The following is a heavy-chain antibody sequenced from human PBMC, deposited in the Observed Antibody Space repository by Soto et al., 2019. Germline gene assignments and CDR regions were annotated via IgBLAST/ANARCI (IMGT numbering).Heavy chain of an antibody. CDR3: ATDLGGSRWDMIKYYYYGMDV. CDR2: ISYDGSNK. CDR1: GFTFSSYG. Sequence: QVQLVESGGGVVQPGRSLRLSCAASGFTFSSYGMHWVRQAPGKGLEWVAVISYDGSNKYYADSVKGRFTISRDNSKNAMYLQMNRLRVEANAVYYCATDLGGSRWDMIKYYYYGMDVWGQGTTVTVSS. J-gene: IGHJ6*02. V-gene: IGHV3-30*03. D-gene: IGHD6-13*01.